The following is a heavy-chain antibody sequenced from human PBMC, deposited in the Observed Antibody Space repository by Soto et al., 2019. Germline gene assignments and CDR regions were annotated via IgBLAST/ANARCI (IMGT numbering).Heavy chain of an antibody. CDR1: GGSISSSSYY. V-gene: IGHV4-39*01. CDR2: IYYSGST. J-gene: IGHJ3*02. Sequence: SETLSLTCTVSGGSISSSSYYWGWIRQPPGKGLEWIGSIYYSGSTYYNPSLKSRVTISVDTSKNQFSLKLSSVTAADTAVYYCARQRLRAAFDIWGQGTMVNVSS. CDR3: ARQRLRAAFDI. D-gene: IGHD1-1*01.